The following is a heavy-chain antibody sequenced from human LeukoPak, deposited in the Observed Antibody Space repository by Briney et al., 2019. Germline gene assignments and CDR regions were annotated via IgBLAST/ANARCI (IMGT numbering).Heavy chain of an antibody. J-gene: IGHJ4*02. CDR1: GFTFSTYA. D-gene: IGHD3-16*02. Sequence: GGSLRLSCAASGFTFSTYAMHWVRQAPDKGLEWVTFISIDGSNKYYADSVKDRFTISRDNSENTLYLRMNSLRVDDTAVYYCATASSSRPRFFDSWGQGTLVTVSS. CDR2: ISIDGSNK. V-gene: IGHV3-30-3*01. CDR3: ATASSSRPRFFDS.